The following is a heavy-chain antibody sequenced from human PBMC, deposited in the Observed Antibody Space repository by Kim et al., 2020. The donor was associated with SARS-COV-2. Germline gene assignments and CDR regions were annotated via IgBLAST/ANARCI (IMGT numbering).Heavy chain of an antibody. V-gene: IGHV3-20*01. D-gene: IGHD2-15*01. J-gene: IGHJ3*02. Sequence: YANSGKGRFTISRDNAKTSLYLQMNSLRAEDTALYHCARDGHNIKGAFDIWGQGTMVTVSS. CDR3: ARDGHNIKGAFDI.